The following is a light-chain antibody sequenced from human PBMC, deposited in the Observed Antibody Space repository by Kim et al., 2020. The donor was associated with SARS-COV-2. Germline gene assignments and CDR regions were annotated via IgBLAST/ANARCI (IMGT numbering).Light chain of an antibody. CDR1: SLRSYY. V-gene: IGLV3-19*01. Sequence: SSELTQDPAVSVALGQTVRITCQGDSLRSYYASWYQQKPGQAPVLVIYGKNNRPSGIPDRFSGSSSGNTASLTITGAQAGDEADYYCNSRDSSGNPLYVV. CDR3: NSRDSSGNPLYVV. J-gene: IGLJ2*01. CDR2: GKN.